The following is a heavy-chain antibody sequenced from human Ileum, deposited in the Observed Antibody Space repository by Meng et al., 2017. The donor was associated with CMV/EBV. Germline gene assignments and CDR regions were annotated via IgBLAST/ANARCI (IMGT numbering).Heavy chain of an antibody. CDR1: GFTFTNYA. CDR2: ISASADST. D-gene: IGHD3-10*01. Sequence: GESLKISCAASGFTFTNYAMSWVRQAPGKGLEWVSGISASADSTFYADSAKGRFTISRDNSKNTLYLQMNSLRPEDSAVYFCARGKSGNFFDYWGQGTLVTVSS. J-gene: IGHJ4*02. CDR3: ARGKSGNFFDY. V-gene: IGHV3-23*01.